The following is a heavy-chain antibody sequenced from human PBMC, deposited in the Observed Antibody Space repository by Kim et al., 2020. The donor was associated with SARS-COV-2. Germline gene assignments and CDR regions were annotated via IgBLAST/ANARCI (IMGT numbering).Heavy chain of an antibody. V-gene: IGHV3-13*01. J-gene: IGHJ4*02. CDR2: IRSAGDT. Sequence: GGSLRLSCAASGFIFNIYDMHWVRQPSGKGLEWVSAIRSAGDTYYLGSVKVRFTISTENAKNYLYLQMRRLTAADTAVYYCARAGSGWSFDSWGPGTIVSVS. CDR1: GFIFNIYD. D-gene: IGHD2-15*01. CDR3: ARAGSGWSFDS.